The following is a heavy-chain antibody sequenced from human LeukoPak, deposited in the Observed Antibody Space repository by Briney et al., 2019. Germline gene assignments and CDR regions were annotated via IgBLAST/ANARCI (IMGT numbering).Heavy chain of an antibody. CDR1: GFTFSSYS. CDR3: ASLDYGGNSFAFDI. CDR2: ISSSSSYI. Sequence: GGSLRLSCAASGFTFSSYSMNWVRQAPGKGLEWVSSISSSSSYINYADSVKGRFTISRDNAKNSLYLQVNSLRAEDTAVYYCASLDYGGNSFAFDIWGQGTMVTVSS. J-gene: IGHJ3*02. D-gene: IGHD4-23*01. V-gene: IGHV3-21*01.